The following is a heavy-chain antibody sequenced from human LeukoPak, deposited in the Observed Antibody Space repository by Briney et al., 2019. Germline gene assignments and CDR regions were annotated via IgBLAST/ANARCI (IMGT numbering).Heavy chain of an antibody. CDR1: GYTFTRYY. V-gene: IGHV1-46*01. J-gene: IGHJ4*02. CDR2: INPSGGDT. Sequence: ASVKVSCKASGYTFTRYYMHWVRQAPGQGLEWMGMINPSGGDTTYAQKLQGRVTMTRDTSTGTVYMELSSLRSEDTAVYYCARENGGEDYWGQGTLVTVSS. D-gene: IGHD2-21*01. CDR3: ARENGGEDY.